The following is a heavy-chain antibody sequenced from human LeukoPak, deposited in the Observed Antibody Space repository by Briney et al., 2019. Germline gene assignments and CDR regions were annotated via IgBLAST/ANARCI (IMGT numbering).Heavy chain of an antibody. D-gene: IGHD3-16*01. Sequence: ASVKVSCKASGCTFTSYGISWVRQAPGQGLEWMGWISAYNGNTNYAQKLQGRVTMTRDMSTSTVYMELSSLRSDDTALYFCARFGGGAAKDDRLDYWGQGTLVTVSS. CDR3: ARFGGGAAKDDRLDY. J-gene: IGHJ4*02. CDR1: GCTFTSYG. V-gene: IGHV1-18*01. CDR2: ISAYNGNT.